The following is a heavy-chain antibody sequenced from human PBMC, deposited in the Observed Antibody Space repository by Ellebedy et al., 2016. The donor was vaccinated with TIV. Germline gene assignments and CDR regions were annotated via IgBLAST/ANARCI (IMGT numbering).Heavy chain of an antibody. CDR2: IYHSGSN. CDR1: GGFISNYY. V-gene: IGHV4-59*01. Sequence: MPSETLSLTCAVSGGFISNYYWTWIRQSPETGLEWIGYIYHSGSNGYNPSLKSRGTISVDTSKNQFSLKLSSVTAADTAVYYCARWTAISHTIDYWGQGTVVTVSS. CDR3: ARWTAISHTIDY. J-gene: IGHJ4*02. D-gene: IGHD2-21*02.